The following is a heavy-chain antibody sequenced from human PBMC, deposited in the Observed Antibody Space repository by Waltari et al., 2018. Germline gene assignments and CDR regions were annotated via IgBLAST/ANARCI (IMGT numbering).Heavy chain of an antibody. Sequence: QVQLVESGGGVVQPGGSLRLSCAASGFTFSSYGIPWVRQAPGKGLEWVAFIRYAGSNKYYADSVKGRFTISRDNSKNTLYLQMNSLRAEDTAVYYCAKDLRYYDSSGYVYWGQGTLVTVSS. V-gene: IGHV3-30*02. J-gene: IGHJ4*02. D-gene: IGHD3-22*01. CDR1: GFTFSSYG. CDR3: AKDLRYYDSSGYVY. CDR2: IRYAGSNK.